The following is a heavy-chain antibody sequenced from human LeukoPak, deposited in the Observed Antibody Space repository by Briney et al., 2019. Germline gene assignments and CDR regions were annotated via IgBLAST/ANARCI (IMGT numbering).Heavy chain of an antibody. CDR3: AREDRIATREIAAAGTLDY. V-gene: IGHV4-39*07. J-gene: IGHJ4*02. CDR1: GGSISSSSYY. Sequence: SETLSLTCTVSGGSISSSSYYWGWIRQPPGKGLEWIGSIYYSGSTYYNPSLKSRVTISVDTSKNQFSLKLSSVTAADTAVYYCAREDRIATREIAAAGTLDYWGQGTLVTVSS. D-gene: IGHD6-13*01. CDR2: IYYSGST.